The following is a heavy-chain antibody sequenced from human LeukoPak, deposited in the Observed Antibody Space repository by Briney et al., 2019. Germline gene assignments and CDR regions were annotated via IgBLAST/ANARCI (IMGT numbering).Heavy chain of an antibody. Sequence: PGRSLRLSCAASGFTFDDYAMHWVRQAPGRGLEWVSGISWNSKNIGYVDSVKGRFSISRDNAKNSLYLEMNSLRAEDTAMFYCARDRRDGYNVLDYWGQGTLVTVSS. J-gene: IGHJ4*02. CDR3: ARDRRDGYNVLDY. V-gene: IGHV3-9*01. CDR2: ISWNSKNI. D-gene: IGHD5-24*01. CDR1: GFTFDDYA.